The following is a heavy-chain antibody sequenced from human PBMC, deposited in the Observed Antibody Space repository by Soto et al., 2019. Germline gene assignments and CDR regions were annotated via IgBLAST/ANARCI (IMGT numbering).Heavy chain of an antibody. V-gene: IGHV1-69*13. J-gene: IGHJ4*02. D-gene: IGHD6-13*01. Sequence: RASVKVSCKASGGTFSSYAISWVRQAPGQGLEWMGGIIPIFGTANYAQKFQGRVTITADESTSTAYMELSSLRSEDTAVYYCESGRSTGIAAAGIFDYWGQGTLVPSLL. CDR3: ESGRSTGIAAAGIFDY. CDR1: GGTFSSYA. CDR2: IIPIFGTA.